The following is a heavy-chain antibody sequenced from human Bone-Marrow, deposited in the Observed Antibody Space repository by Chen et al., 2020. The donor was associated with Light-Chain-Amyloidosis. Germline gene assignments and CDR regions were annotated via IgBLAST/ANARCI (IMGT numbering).Heavy chain of an antibody. CDR1: GFTFSSYA. CDR3: ARSSNGMDV. D-gene: IGHD6-6*01. CDR2: ISYDGSNK. Sequence: QVQLVESGGGVVQPGRSLRLSCAASGFTFSSYAMHWVRQAPGKGLEWVAVISYDGSNKYYADSVKGRFTISRDNSKNTLYLQVNSLRAEDTAVYYCARSSNGMDVWGQGTTVTVSS. J-gene: IGHJ6*02. V-gene: IGHV3-30*04.